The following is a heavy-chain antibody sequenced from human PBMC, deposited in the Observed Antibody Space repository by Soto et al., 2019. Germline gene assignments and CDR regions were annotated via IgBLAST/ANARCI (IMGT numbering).Heavy chain of an antibody. J-gene: IGHJ5*02. CDR2: IYYSGST. V-gene: IGHV4-31*03. Sequence: SATLSLICTVSGGSISSGGYYWSWIRQHPGKGLEWIGYIYYSGSTYYNPSLKSRVTISVDTSKNQFSLKLSSVTAADTAVYYCARARLLRAMVRGVIEWFDPWGQGTLVTVSS. D-gene: IGHD3-10*01. CDR3: ARARLLRAMVRGVIEWFDP. CDR1: GGSISSGGYY.